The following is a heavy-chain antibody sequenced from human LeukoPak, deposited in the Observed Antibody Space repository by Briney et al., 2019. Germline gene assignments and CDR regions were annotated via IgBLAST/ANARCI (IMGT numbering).Heavy chain of an antibody. CDR1: GYPFTGYF. D-gene: IGHD3-10*01. V-gene: IGHV1-2*02. CDR2: INNSGGT. J-gene: IGHJ4*02. CDR3: ARELQRGLDD. Sequence: ASVKVSCKASGYPFTGYFLHWVRQAPGQGLEWMGWINNSGGTNYAQKFQGRVTMTRDTSINTAYMELSGLTSDDTAVYYCARELQRGLDDWGQGTLVTVSS.